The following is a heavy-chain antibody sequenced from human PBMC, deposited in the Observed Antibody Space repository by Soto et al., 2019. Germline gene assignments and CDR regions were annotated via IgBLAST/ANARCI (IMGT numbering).Heavy chain of an antibody. V-gene: IGHV3-7*01. D-gene: IGHD4-17*01. CDR3: ARDPPAFYGDSLLFDY. CDR1: GFNFRRYW. Sequence: EVQLVESGGGLVQPGGSLRLSCAASGFNFRRYWMSWVRQAPGKGLEWVANIKEDGSEQYYVDSVKGRFTIFRDNANNSLSLQMNSLRAEDTVIYYCARDPPAFYGDSLLFDYWGQGTLVIVSS. CDR2: IKEDGSEQ. J-gene: IGHJ4*02.